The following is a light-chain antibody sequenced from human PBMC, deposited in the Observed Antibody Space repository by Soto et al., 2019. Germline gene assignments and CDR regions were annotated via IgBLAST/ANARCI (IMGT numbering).Light chain of an antibody. CDR3: NSYTSSSTYV. CDR1: SSDVGRYNY. V-gene: IGLV2-14*03. CDR2: DVS. J-gene: IGLJ1*01. Sequence: QSALTQPASVSGSPGQSITISCTGTSSDVGRYNYVSWYQHHPGKAPKLIIYDVSNRPSGVSNRFSGSKSGNTASLTISGLQAEDEGDYYCNSYTSSSTYVFGTGTKLTVL.